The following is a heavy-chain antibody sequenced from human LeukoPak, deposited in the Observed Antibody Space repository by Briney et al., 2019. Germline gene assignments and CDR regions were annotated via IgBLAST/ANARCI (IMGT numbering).Heavy chain of an antibody. CDR3: AKSAPRGYSYGPFDY. D-gene: IGHD5-18*01. CDR1: GFTFSSYG. CDR2: ISYDGSNK. J-gene: IGHJ4*02. Sequence: GGSLRLSRAASGFTFSSYGMHWVRQAPGKGLEWVAVISYDGSNKYYADSVKGRFTISRDNSKNTLYLQMNSLRAEDTAVYYCAKSAPRGYSYGPFDYWGQGTLVTVSS. V-gene: IGHV3-30*18.